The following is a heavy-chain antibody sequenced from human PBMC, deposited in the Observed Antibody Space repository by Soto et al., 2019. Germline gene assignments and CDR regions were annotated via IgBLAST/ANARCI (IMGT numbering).Heavy chain of an antibody. CDR3: TGEIPGGYFDAFDI. V-gene: IGHV4-59*08. J-gene: IGHJ3*02. CDR2: IHYSGNT. CDR1: GGSINSYY. D-gene: IGHD3-10*01. Sequence: SEALSLTCDVSGGSINSYYWSWIRQSPEKGLEWIGYIHYSGNTVYNPSVKSRVTISADTSTNQFSLKLKSVTATDTALYYCTGEIPGGYFDAFDIWGQGTMVTVSS.